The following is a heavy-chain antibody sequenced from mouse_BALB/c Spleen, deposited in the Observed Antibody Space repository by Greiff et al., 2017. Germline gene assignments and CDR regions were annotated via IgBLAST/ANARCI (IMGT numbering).Heavy chain of an antibody. CDR3: ARSGNYPYYAMDY. D-gene: IGHD2-1*01. CDR1: GYTFTDYA. CDR2: ISTYYGDA. V-gene: IGHV1S137*01. J-gene: IGHJ4*01. Sequence: QVQLQQSGAELVRPGVSVKISCKGSGYTFTDYAMHWVKQSHAKSLEWIGVISTYYGDASYNQKFKGKATMTVDKSSSTAYMELARLTSEDSAIYYCARSGNYPYYAMDYWGQGTSVTVSS.